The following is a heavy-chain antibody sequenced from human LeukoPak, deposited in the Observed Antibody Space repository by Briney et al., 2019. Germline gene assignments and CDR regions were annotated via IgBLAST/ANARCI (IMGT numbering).Heavy chain of an antibody. CDR3: VRDGVGAPPFDY. D-gene: IGHD1-26*01. V-gene: IGHV3-74*01. CDR1: GFTFSSNW. Sequence: PGGSLRLSCAASGFTFSSNWMHWVRQAPGKELVWVSRIKGDGSSTSYADSVKGRFTISRDNAKNTLFLQMNSLRAEDTAVYYCVRDGVGAPPFDYWGQGTLVTVSS. CDR2: IKGDGSST. J-gene: IGHJ4*02.